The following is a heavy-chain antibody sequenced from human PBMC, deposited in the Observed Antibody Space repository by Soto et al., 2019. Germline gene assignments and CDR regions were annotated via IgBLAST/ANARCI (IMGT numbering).Heavy chain of an antibody. J-gene: IGHJ4*02. CDR1: GFTFSSYA. Sequence: GGSLRLSCAASGFTFSSYAMSWVRQAPGKGLEWVSAISGSGGSTYYADSVKGRFTISRDNSKNTLYLQINSLRAEDTAVYYCAKDKGRSIAAAGYDYWGQGTLVTVSS. V-gene: IGHV3-23*01. D-gene: IGHD6-13*01. CDR3: AKDKGRSIAAAGYDY. CDR2: ISGSGGST.